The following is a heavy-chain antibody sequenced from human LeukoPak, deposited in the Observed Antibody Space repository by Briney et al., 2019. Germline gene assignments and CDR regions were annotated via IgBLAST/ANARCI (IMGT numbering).Heavy chain of an antibody. D-gene: IGHD6-13*01. CDR2: ISAYNGNT. CDR3: ARDHLRSSSPDAFDI. J-gene: IGHJ3*02. V-gene: IGHV1-18*01. Sequence: ASVKVSCKASGYTFTSYGISWVRQAPGQGLEWMGWISAYNGNTNYAQKLQGRDTMTTDTSTSTAYMELRSLRSDDTAVYYCARDHLRSSSPDAFDIWGQGTMVTVSS. CDR1: GYTFTSYG.